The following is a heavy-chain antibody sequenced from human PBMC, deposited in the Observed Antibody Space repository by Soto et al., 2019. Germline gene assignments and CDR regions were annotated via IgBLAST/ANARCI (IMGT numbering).Heavy chain of an antibody. CDR2: INPNSGGT. J-gene: IGHJ6*02. Sequence: QVQLVQSGAEVKKPGASVKVSCKASGYTFTGYYMHWVRQAPGQGLEWMGWINPNSGGTNYAQKFQGWVTMTRATSISTAYMELSRLRSDDTAVYYCARDRVVVVPAATTGVYYYGMDVWGQGTTVTVSS. V-gene: IGHV1-2*04. CDR3: ARDRVVVVPAATTGVYYYGMDV. D-gene: IGHD2-2*01. CDR1: GYTFTGYY.